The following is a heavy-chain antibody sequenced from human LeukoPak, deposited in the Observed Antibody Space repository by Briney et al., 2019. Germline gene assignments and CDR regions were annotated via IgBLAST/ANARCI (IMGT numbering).Heavy chain of an antibody. Sequence: SSETLSLTCTVSGVSFSTYYWSWIRQSPGKGLEWIAYIHYSGTTKYNPSLKSRATISVDTSKNQFSLKLSSVTAADTAVYYCAQWGGSGSYYKLDYSYSGMDVWGQGTTVTVS. D-gene: IGHD3-10*01. V-gene: IGHV4-59*12. CDR1: GVSFSTYY. J-gene: IGHJ6*02. CDR2: IHYSGTT. CDR3: AQWGGSGSYYKLDYSYSGMDV.